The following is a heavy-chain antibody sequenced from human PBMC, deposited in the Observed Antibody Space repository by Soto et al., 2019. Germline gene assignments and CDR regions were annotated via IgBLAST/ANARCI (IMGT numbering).Heavy chain of an antibody. J-gene: IGHJ6*02. CDR2: ISSSSSYI. V-gene: IGHV3-21*01. CDR1: GFTFSSYS. Sequence: PGGSLRLSCAASGFTFSSYSMNWVRQAPGKGLEWVSSISSSSSYIYYADSVKGRFTISRDNAKNSLYLQMNSLRAEDTAVSYCARASAGEQWLVGDYYDYYGMDVWGQGTTVTVSS. CDR3: ARASAGEQWLVGDYYDYYGMDV. D-gene: IGHD6-19*01.